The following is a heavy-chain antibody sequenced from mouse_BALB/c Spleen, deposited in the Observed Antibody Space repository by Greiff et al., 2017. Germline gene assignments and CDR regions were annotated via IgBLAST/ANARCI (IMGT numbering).Heavy chain of an antibody. CDR1: GFTFSSYA. J-gene: IGHJ4*01. CDR2: ISSGGST. Sequence: EVMLVESGGGLVKPGGSLKLSCAASGFTFSSYAMSWVRQTPEKRLEWVASISSGGSTYYPDSVKGRFTISRDNARNILYLQMSSLRSEDTAMYYCARGPSYYGSRYYYAMDYWGQGTSVTVSS. CDR3: ARGPSYYGSRYYYAMDY. V-gene: IGHV5-6-5*01. D-gene: IGHD1-1*01.